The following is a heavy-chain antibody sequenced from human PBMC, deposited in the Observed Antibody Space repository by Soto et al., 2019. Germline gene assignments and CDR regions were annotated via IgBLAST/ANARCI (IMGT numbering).Heavy chain of an antibody. CDR1: GGSISSGGYY. V-gene: IGHV4-31*03. CDR2: IYYSGST. J-gene: IGHJ4*02. CDR3: ASSDYYGSGVDY. Sequence: PSETLSLTCTVSGGSISSGGYYWSWIRQHPGKGLEWIGYIYYSGSTYYNPSLKSRVTISVDTSKNQFSLKLSSVTAADTAVYYCASSDYYGSGVDYWGQGTLVTVSS. D-gene: IGHD3-10*01.